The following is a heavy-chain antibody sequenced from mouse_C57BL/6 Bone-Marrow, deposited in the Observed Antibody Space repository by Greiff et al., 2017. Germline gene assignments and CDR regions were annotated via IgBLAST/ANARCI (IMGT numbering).Heavy chain of an antibody. V-gene: IGHV1-82*01. J-gene: IGHJ3*01. D-gene: IGHD2-4*01. Sequence: QVQLQQSGPELVKPGASVKISCKASGYAFSSSWMNWVKQRPGKGLEWIGRIYPGDGDTNYNGKFKGKATLTADKSSSTAYMQLSSLTSEDSAVYFCARPTGYDYDWFAYWGQGTLVTVSA. CDR1: GYAFSSSW. CDR2: IYPGDGDT. CDR3: ARPTGYDYDWFAY.